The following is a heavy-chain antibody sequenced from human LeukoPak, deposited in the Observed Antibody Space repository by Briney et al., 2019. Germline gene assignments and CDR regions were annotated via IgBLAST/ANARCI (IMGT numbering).Heavy chain of an antibody. J-gene: IGHJ4*02. D-gene: IGHD3-9*01. V-gene: IGHV1-2*02. CDR1: GYTFTGYY. Sequence: GASVKVSRKASGYTFTGYYMHWVRQAPGQGLEWMGWINPNSGGTNYAQKFQGRVTMTRDTSISTAYMELSRLRSDDTAVYYCASNYGILTGSFDYWGQGTLVTVSS. CDR2: INPNSGGT. CDR3: ASNYGILTGSFDY.